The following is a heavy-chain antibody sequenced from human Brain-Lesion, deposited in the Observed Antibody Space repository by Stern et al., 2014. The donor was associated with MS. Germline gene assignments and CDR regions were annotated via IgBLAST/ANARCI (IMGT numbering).Heavy chain of an antibody. CDR2: IWPGDSDT. CDR1: GYRFTSNW. CDR3: ARRGDSSSSGFDY. D-gene: IGHD6-6*01. Sequence: DQLVQSGAEVKKPGESLKISCKDSGYRFTSNWIGWGRQMPGKGLAWMGIIWPGDSDTRYSPSFQGQVTISADKSISTAYLQWSSLQASDTAMYYCARRGDSSSSGFDYWGQGTLVIVSS. J-gene: IGHJ4*02. V-gene: IGHV5-51*01.